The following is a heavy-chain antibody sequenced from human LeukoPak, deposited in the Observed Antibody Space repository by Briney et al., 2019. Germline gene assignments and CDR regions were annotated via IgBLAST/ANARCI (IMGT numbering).Heavy chain of an antibody. D-gene: IGHD2-2*01. CDR2: VYSGGST. V-gene: IGHV3-66*01. Sequence: GGFLRLSCAASGFTVSSNYMSWVRQAPGKGLEWVSVVYSGGSTYYADSVKGRFTISRDNSKNTLYLQMNSLRAEDTAVYYCARVGACSSTSCRTYYYYGMDVWGQGTTVTVSS. CDR1: GFTVSSNY. CDR3: ARVGACSSTSCRTYYYYGMDV. J-gene: IGHJ6*02.